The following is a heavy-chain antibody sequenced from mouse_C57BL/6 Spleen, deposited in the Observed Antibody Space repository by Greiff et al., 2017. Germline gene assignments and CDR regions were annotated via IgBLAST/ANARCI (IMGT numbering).Heavy chain of an antibody. V-gene: IGHV2-2*01. CDR2: IWSGGST. Sequence: VKLMESGPGLVQPSQSLSITCTVSGFSLTSYGVHWVRQSPGKGLEWLGVIWSGGSTDYNAAFISRLSISKDNSKSQVFFKMNSLQADDTAIYYCANDAMDYWGQGTSVTVSS. J-gene: IGHJ4*01. CDR1: GFSLTSYG. CDR3: ANDAMDY.